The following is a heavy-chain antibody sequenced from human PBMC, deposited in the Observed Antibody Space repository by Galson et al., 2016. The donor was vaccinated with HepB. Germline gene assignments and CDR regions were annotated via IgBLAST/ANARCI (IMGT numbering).Heavy chain of an antibody. J-gene: IGHJ4*02. V-gene: IGHV3-23*01. D-gene: IGHD2-2*02. CDR1: GFTFSSYA. Sequence: SLRLSCAASGFTFSSYAMSWVRQTPGKGPEWVSVIRSTGAVPHYADSVRGRFTISRDNSKNTLYLEMDSLRAEDTAVYYCAKVRLGYTENVITFDSWGQGTLVSVSS. CDR2: IRSTGAVP. CDR3: AKVRLGYTENVITFDS.